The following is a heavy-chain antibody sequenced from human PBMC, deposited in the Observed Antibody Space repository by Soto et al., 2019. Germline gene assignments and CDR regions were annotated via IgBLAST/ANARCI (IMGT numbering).Heavy chain of an antibody. V-gene: IGHV3-23*01. CDR3: AKGLEAAQTWAAAGTLRENYYFDY. CDR2: ISGSGGST. CDR1: GFTFSSYA. D-gene: IGHD6-13*01. Sequence: GGSLRLSCAASGFTFSSYAMSWVRQAPGKGLEWVSAISGSGGSTYYADSVKGRFTISRDNSKNTLYLQMNSLRAEDTAVYYCAKGLEAAQTWAAAGTLRENYYFDYWGQGTLVTVSS. J-gene: IGHJ4*02.